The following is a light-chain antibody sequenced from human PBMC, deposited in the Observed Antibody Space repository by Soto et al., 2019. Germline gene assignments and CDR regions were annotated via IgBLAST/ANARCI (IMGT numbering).Light chain of an antibody. CDR3: SSYTTSTTLDV. V-gene: IGLV2-14*01. CDR2: EVS. CDR1: SSDVGGSDH. J-gene: IGLJ1*01. Sequence: ALTQPASVSGSPGQSITISCTGTSSDVGGSDHVSWYQQHPGKAPKLIIYEVSNWPSGVSNRFSGSKSGNTASLTISGLQAEDEADYYCSSYTTSTTLDVFGTGTKVTVL.